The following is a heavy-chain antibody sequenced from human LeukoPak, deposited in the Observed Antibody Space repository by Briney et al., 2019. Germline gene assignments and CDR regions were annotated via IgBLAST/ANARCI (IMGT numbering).Heavy chain of an antibody. CDR2: IYYSGST. CDR3: ARDLGWFDP. CDR1: GGSISSYY. Sequence: SETLSLTCTVSGGSISSYYWSWIRQPPGKGLEWIGYIYYSGSTNYNPSLKSRVTISVDTSKNQFSLKLSSVTAADTAVYYCARDLGWFDPWGQGTLSPSPQ. J-gene: IGHJ5*02. V-gene: IGHV4-59*01.